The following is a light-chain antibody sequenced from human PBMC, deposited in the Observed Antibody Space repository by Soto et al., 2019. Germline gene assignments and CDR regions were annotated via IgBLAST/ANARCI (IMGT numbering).Light chain of an antibody. CDR1: QTVSSSY. CDR3: QQFGSSSYT. Sequence: EIVLTQSPGTLSLSPGERVTLSCRASQTVSSSYLDWYQQKPGQAPRLLIYGASSRATIIPDTFSGSGSGTDFTLTISSLETEDFAVSYCQQFGSSSYTLGQGTKLESK. CDR2: GAS. V-gene: IGKV3-20*01. J-gene: IGKJ2*01.